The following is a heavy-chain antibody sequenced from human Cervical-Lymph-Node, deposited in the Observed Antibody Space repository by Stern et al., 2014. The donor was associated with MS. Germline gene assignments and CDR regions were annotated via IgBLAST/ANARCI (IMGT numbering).Heavy chain of an antibody. CDR3: ARHDGWLPHY. V-gene: IGHV4-39*01. D-gene: IGHD5-12*01. Sequence: QLQLQESGPGLVKPSETLSLTCSVSGGSISRSTYYWGWIRQPPGKGLEWIGSIYYSGTTYYNPSLKSRVTIDTSPNQFSLRLTTVTAADTAVYYCARHDGWLPHYWSQGTLVTVSS. J-gene: IGHJ4*02. CDR1: GGSISRSTYY. CDR2: IYYSGTT.